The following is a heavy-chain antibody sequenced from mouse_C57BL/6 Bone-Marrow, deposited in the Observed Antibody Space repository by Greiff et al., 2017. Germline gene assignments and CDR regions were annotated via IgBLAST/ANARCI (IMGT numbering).Heavy chain of an antibody. V-gene: IGHV1-81*01. J-gene: IGHJ2*01. CDR3: ARSPLLLYYFDY. CDR1: GFTFTSYG. Sequence: QVHVKQSGAELARPGASVKLSCKASGFTFTSYGISWVKQRTGQGLEWIGEIYPRSGNTYYNEKFKGKVTLTADKSSSTAYMELRSLTSEDSAVYFCARSPLLLYYFDYWGQGTTLTVSS. CDR2: IYPRSGNT. D-gene: IGHD2-10*01.